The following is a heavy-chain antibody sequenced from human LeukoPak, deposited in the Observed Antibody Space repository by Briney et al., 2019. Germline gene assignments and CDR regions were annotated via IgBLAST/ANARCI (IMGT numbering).Heavy chain of an antibody. CDR3: ARLSGTPHYYFDY. Sequence: ASVNVSCKASGYTFTGYYMHWVRQAPGQGLEWMGWINPNSGGTNYAQKFQGWVTMTRDTSISTAYMELSRLRSDDTAVYYCARLSGTPHYYFDYWGQGTLVTVSS. J-gene: IGHJ4*02. CDR1: GYTFTGYY. CDR2: INPNSGGT. D-gene: IGHD5-12*01. V-gene: IGHV1-2*04.